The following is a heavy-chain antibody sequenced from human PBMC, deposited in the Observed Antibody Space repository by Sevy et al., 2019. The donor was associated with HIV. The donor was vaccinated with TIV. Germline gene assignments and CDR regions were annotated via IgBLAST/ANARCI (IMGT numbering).Heavy chain of an antibody. J-gene: IGHJ6*02. CDR1: GFTFSSYG. V-gene: IGHV3-30*02. CDR3: VNGPIYSSSSDGYYYYYGMDV. D-gene: IGHD6-6*01. CDR2: IRYDGSNK. Sequence: GGSLRLSCAASGFTFSSYGMHWVRQAPGKGLEWVAFIRYDGSNKYYADSVKGRFTISRDNSKNTLYLQMNSLRAEDTAVYYCVNGPIYSSSSDGYYYYYGMDVWGQGTTVTVSS.